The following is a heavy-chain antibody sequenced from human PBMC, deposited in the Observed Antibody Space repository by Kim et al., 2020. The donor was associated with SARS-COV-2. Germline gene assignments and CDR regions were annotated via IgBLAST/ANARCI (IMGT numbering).Heavy chain of an antibody. J-gene: IGHJ4*02. CDR3: AKEVHVDTAM. Sequence: GGSLRLSGAASGFTFSGFGMHWIRQAPSKGLEWVAVISYDGSYKDYAASVEGRFTISRDNSKNTLYLQLNSLRVEDTAVYYCAKEVHVDTAMWGQGTLVTVSS. CDR1: GFTFSGFG. D-gene: IGHD5-18*01. V-gene: IGHV3-30*18. CDR2: ISYDGSYK.